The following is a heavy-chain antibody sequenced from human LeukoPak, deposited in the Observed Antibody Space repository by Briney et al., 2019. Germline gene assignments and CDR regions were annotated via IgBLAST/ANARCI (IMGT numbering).Heavy chain of an antibody. Sequence: PGGSLRLSCAASGFTFSSYSMNWVRQAPGKGLEWVSSISSSSSYIYYADSMKGRFTISRDNAKNSLYLQMNSLRAEDTAVYYCASGYCSGGSCYSGLVDGYWGQGTLVTVSS. D-gene: IGHD2-15*01. CDR3: ASGYCSGGSCYSGLVDGY. V-gene: IGHV3-21*01. J-gene: IGHJ4*02. CDR2: ISSSSSYI. CDR1: GFTFSSYS.